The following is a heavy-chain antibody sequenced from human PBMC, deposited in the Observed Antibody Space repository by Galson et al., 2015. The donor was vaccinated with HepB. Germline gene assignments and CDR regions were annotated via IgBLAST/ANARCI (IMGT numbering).Heavy chain of an antibody. V-gene: IGHV1-18*01. CDR2: ISAYNGNT. J-gene: IGHJ6*03. CDR3: ARKVQGWVVPAAYYYYMDV. CDR1: GYTFTSYG. Sequence: SVKVSCKASGYTFTSYGISWVRQAPGQGLEWMGWISAYNGNTNYAQKLQGRVTMTTDTSTSTAYMELRSLRSDDTAVYYCARKVQGWVVPAAYYYYMDVWGKGTTVTVSS. D-gene: IGHD2-2*01.